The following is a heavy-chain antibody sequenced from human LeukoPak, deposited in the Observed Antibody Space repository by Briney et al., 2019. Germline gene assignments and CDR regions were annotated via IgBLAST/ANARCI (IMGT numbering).Heavy chain of an antibody. CDR1: GYTFTTYA. CDR3: AHLLDYGDNRLDF. CDR2: INAADNT. Sequence: ASVKVSCKASGYTFTTYAIHWVRQAPGQRLEWMGWINAADNTKYSQKFQGRVTFTRDTSASTAYMELSSLRSEDTAIYYCAHLLDYGDNRLDFWGQGALVTVSS. D-gene: IGHD4-17*01. J-gene: IGHJ4*02. V-gene: IGHV1-3*01.